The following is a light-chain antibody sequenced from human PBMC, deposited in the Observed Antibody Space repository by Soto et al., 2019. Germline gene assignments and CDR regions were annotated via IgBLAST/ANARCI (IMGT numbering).Light chain of an antibody. V-gene: IGKV3-15*01. J-gene: IGKJ4*01. Sequence: DIVMTQSPATLSVSPGERATLSCRASQSVSSNLAWYQQKFGQAPRLLIYGASTRATGIPARFSGSGSGTEFTFTISSLQSEDFAVYYCHQYNNWPPLTFGGGTKVEIK. CDR1: QSVSSN. CDR3: HQYNNWPPLT. CDR2: GAS.